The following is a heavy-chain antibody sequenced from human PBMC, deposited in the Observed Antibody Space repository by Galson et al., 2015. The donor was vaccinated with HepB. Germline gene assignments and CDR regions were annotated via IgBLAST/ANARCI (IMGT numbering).Heavy chain of an antibody. D-gene: IGHD2-15*01. CDR3: ARVLRWGGYCSGGSCYPVYYYYGMDV. CDR2: IYYSGST. V-gene: IGHV4-59*01. J-gene: IGHJ6*02. Sequence: RQPPGKGLEWIGYIYYSGSTNYNPSLKSRVTISVDTSKNQFSLKLSSVTAADTAVYYCARVLRWGGYCSGGSCYPVYYYYGMDVWGQGTTVTVSS.